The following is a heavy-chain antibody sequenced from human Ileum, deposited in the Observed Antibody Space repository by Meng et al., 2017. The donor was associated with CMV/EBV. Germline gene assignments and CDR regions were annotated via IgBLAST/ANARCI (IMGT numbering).Heavy chain of an antibody. CDR1: GGSVSSGSYY. V-gene: IGHV4-61*01. CDR3: ARGYRSSWSPFDY. J-gene: IGHJ4*02. D-gene: IGHD6-13*01. CDR2: IYYSGST. Sequence: SETLSLTCTVSGGSVSSGSYYWSWIRQPPGKGLEWIGYIYYSGSTNYNPSLKSRVTISVDTSKNQFSLKLSSVTAADTAVYYCARGYRSSWSPFDYWGQGILVTVSS.